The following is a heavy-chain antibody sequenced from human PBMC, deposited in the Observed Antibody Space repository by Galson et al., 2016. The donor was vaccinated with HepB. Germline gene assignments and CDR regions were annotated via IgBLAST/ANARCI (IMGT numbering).Heavy chain of an antibody. D-gene: IGHD2-2*01. J-gene: IGHJ4*02. Sequence: TLSLTCTVSGGSLSSGGYYWSWIRQHPEKGLEWIGNIYYSGATYYNPSLKSRVMISVETSKNQFSLNLTSVTAADPAVYYCARWDGFTAADYWGQGALVAVSS. CDR3: ARWDGFTAADY. CDR1: GGSLSSGGYY. CDR2: IYYSGAT. V-gene: IGHV4-31*03.